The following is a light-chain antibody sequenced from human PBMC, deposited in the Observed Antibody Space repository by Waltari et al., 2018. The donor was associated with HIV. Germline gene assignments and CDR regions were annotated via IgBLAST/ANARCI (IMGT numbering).Light chain of an antibody. J-gene: IGLJ2*01. CDR1: SSDVGGNNY. V-gene: IGLV2-8*01. CDR3: SSYAGINTYVL. Sequence: QSALTQPPSASGSPGQSVTISCNGTSSDVGGNNYVSWYQQYPGKAPRLMIYEVYKRPSGVPHRFSGSKSGNTASLTVSGLQAEEEANYYCSSYAGINTYVLFGGGTKLTVL. CDR2: EVY.